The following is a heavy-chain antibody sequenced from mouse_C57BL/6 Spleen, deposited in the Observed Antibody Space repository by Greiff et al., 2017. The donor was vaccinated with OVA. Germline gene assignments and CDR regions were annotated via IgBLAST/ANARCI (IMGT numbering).Heavy chain of an antibody. CDR2: IDPSDSYT. Sequence: QVQLQQPGAELVMPGASVKLSCKASGYTFTSYWMHWVKQRPGQGLEWIGEIDPSDSYTNYNQKFKGKSTLTVDKSSSTAYMQLSSLTSEDSAVYYCARSDYYGSRKEDYYAMDDWGQGTSVTVAS. CDR1: GYTFTSYW. V-gene: IGHV1-69*01. J-gene: IGHJ4*01. D-gene: IGHD1-1*01. CDR3: ARSDYYGSRKEDYYAMDD.